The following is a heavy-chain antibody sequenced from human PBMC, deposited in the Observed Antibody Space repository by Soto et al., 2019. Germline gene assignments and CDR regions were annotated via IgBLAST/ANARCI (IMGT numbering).Heavy chain of an antibody. CDR2: IIPIFGGA. V-gene: IGHV1-69*01. J-gene: IGHJ6*02. CDR1: GVTFSNAA. D-gene: IGHD2-2*02. CDR3: ASDGQYRHQAIITEYFGMDV. Sequence: VQVVQSEAEAKKPGSSVKLSCEVSGVTFSNAAFSWVRQAPGQGLEWMGGIIPIFGGAKYAQKFQGRVEITADELTDILYMEVTSLTIDDTAVYFCASDGQYRHQAIITEYFGMDVWGQGTTVTVS.